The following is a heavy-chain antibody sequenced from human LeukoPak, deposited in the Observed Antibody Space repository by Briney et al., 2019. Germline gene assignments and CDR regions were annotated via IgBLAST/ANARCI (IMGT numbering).Heavy chain of an antibody. J-gene: IGHJ4*02. D-gene: IGHD2-8*02. CDR2: ISSSGSTI. CDR3: ASSSAGADY. V-gene: IGHV3-48*04. Sequence: SGGSLRLSCAASGFTFSSYSMNWVRQAPGKGLEWVSYISSSGSTIYYADSVKGRFTISRDNAKNSLYLQMNSLRAEDTAVYYCASSSAGADYWGQGTLVTVSS. CDR1: GFTFSSYS.